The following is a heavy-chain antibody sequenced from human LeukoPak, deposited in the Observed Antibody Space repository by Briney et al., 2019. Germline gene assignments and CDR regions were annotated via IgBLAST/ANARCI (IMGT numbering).Heavy chain of an antibody. CDR2: ISYDGSNK. V-gene: IGHV3-30*03. J-gene: IGHJ4*02. Sequence: PGGSLRLSCAASGFTFSSYGMHWVRQAPGKGLEWVAVISYDGSNKYYADSVKGRFTISRDNSKNTLYLQMNSLRAEDTAVYYCATLFSPDYWGQGTLVTVSS. CDR1: GFTFSSYG. CDR3: ATLFSPDY.